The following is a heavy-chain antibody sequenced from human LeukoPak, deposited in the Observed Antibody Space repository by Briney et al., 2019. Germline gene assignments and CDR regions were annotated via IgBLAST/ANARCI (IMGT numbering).Heavy chain of an antibody. CDR3: ARVLDYYGSGTRDFDY. J-gene: IGHJ4*02. V-gene: IGHV4-38-2*02. Sequence: SETLSLTCTVSGGSISSYYWGWIRQPPGKGLEWIGSMYHSGSTYYNPSLKSRVTMSADTSKNQFSPKLNSVTAADTAVYYCARVLDYYGSGTRDFDYWGQGILVTVSS. CDR1: GGSISSYY. D-gene: IGHD3-10*01. CDR2: MYHSGST.